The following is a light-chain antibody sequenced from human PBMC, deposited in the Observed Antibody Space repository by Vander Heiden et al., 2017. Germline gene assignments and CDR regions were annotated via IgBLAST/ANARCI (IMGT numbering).Light chain of an antibody. CDR2: LGS. J-gene: IGKJ3*01. CDR3: MQALQTPLT. CDR1: PSPLPSNGNNE. V-gene: IGKV2-28*01. Sequence: DIVMTQSPLSLPVTPGEPASIPCRSSPSPLPSNGNNELDWYLQTRGQSPQLLVYLGSNRASGVPDRFSGSGSGTDFTLKISRVEAEDVGVYYCMQALQTPLTFGPGTKVDIK.